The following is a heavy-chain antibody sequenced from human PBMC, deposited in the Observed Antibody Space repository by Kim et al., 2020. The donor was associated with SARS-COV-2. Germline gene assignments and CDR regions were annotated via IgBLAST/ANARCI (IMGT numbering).Heavy chain of an antibody. CDR3: ARGRAGVVPSPILGLGPYYYYFAMDV. Sequence: SETLSLTCAVYGGSFSAYSWIWIRQAPGKGLEWIGEVNHSGITKYHPSLKSRVTISVDTSKNQFSLKLPSVTAADTAVFYCARGRAGVVPSPILGLGPYYYYFAMDVCGPGTTVTVS. CDR1: GGSFSAYS. CDR2: VNHSGIT. J-gene: IGHJ6*02. V-gene: IGHV4-34*01. D-gene: IGHD3-3*01.